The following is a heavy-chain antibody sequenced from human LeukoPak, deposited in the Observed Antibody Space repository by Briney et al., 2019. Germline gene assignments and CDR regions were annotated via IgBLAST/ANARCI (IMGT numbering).Heavy chain of an antibody. Sequence: GGSLRFSCAASGFTFSSYAMSWVRQAPGKGLEWVSAISGSGGSTYYADSVKGRITIFRDNSKNTLYLQMNSLRAEDTAVYYCAKTGSYCSGGSCYYFDYWGQGTLVTVSS. CDR2: ISGSGGST. V-gene: IGHV3-23*01. CDR1: GFTFSSYA. CDR3: AKTGSYCSGGSCYYFDY. J-gene: IGHJ4*02. D-gene: IGHD2-15*01.